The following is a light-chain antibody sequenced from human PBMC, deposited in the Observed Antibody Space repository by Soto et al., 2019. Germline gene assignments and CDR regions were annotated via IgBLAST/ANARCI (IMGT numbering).Light chain of an antibody. V-gene: IGKV3-20*01. CDR2: GAS. CDR1: QSVSSSW. CDR3: QQYGSSPWT. J-gene: IGKJ1*01. Sequence: IVLMQSPVTLSLSPGERATLYCRASQSVSSSWLAWYQQKPGQAPRLLIYGASSRATGIPDRVSGSGSGTDFTLTISRLEPEDFAVYYCQQYGSSPWTFGQGTKVDIK.